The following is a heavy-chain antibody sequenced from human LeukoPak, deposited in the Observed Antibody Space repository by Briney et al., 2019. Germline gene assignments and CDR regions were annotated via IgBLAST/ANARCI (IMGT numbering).Heavy chain of an antibody. V-gene: IGHV4-59*01. CDR2: IYYSGST. Sequence: PSETLSLTCTVSGGSISSYYWSWIRQPPGKGLEWIGYIYYSGSTNYNPSLKSRVTISVDTSKNQFSLKQSSVTAADTAVYYCARGQYYGSGGLDYWGQGTLVTVSS. D-gene: IGHD3-10*01. CDR1: GGSISSYY. J-gene: IGHJ4*02. CDR3: ARGQYYGSGGLDY.